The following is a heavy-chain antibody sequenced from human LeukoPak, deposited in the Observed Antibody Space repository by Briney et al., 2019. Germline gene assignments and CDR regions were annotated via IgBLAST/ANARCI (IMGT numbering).Heavy chain of an antibody. CDR3: ARQSRGSSSSRDYFDY. V-gene: IGHV4-39*01. D-gene: IGHD6-6*01. J-gene: IGHJ4*02. CDR2: IYYSGST. Sequence: SETLSLTCTVSGGSISSSTYYWVWIRQPPGKGLEWIGSIYYSGSTYYNPSRKFRVTISVDTYKNHLSLNLSSVTAADTAVYYCARQSRGSSSSRDYFDYWGQGNLVTVSS. CDR1: GGSISSSTYY.